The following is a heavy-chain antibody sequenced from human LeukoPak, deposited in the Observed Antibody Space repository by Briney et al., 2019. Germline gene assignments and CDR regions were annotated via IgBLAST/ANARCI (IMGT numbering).Heavy chain of an antibody. V-gene: IGHV4-59*08. CDR3: ARAVSGRFDY. CDR2: IYYSGST. D-gene: IGHD6-19*01. Sequence: PSETLSLTCTVSGGSMSPYHWGWIRQPPGKGLEWTGYIYYSGSTNYNPSLKSRVTISVDTSKNQFSLKLSSVTAADTAIYYCARAVSGRFDYWGQGALVTVSS. CDR1: GGSMSPYH. J-gene: IGHJ4*02.